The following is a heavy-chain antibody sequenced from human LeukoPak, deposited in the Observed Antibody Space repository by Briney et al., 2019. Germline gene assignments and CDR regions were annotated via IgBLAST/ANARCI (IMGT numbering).Heavy chain of an antibody. J-gene: IGHJ4*02. Sequence: GGSLRLSCAASGFTFSSYGMSWVRQAPGKGLEWVSTINNSGGRTYYADSVKGRFTISRDNSKNTLYLQMNSLTAEDTAIYYCAKGTLAVAALFDCWGQGSLVTVSS. D-gene: IGHD6-19*01. V-gene: IGHV3-23*01. CDR3: AKGTLAVAALFDC. CDR1: GFTFSSYG. CDR2: INNSGGRT.